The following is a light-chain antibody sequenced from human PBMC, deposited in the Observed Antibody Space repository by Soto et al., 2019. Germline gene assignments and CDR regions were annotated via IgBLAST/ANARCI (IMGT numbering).Light chain of an antibody. CDR3: QQYRNSPLT. J-gene: IGKJ2*01. V-gene: IGKV3-20*01. CDR2: GPS. Sequence: EIVLTQSPGTLSLSPGDRATLSCRASQSVSRNYVAWYQQKPGQAPRLLIYGPSSRATGIPDRFSGSGSGTGFTLTISRLEPEDFAVYYCQQYRNSPLTFGQGTKLEI. CDR1: QSVSRNY.